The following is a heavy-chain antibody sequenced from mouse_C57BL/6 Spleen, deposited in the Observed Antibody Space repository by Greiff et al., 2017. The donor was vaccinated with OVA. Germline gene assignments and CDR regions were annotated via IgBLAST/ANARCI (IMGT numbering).Heavy chain of an antibody. Sequence: QVQLQQSGAELVRPGASVKMSCKASGYTFTSYNMHWVKQTPRQGLEWIGAIYPGNGDTSYNQKFKGKATLTVDKSSSTAYMQLSSLTSEDSAVYFCASPYYGSSYGAMDYWGQGTSVTVSS. V-gene: IGHV1-12*01. D-gene: IGHD1-1*01. CDR3: ASPYYGSSYGAMDY. CDR1: GYTFTSYN. CDR2: IYPGNGDT. J-gene: IGHJ4*01.